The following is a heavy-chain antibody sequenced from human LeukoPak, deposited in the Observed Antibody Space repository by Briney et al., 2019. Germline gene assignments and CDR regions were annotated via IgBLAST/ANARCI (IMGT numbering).Heavy chain of an antibody. CDR3: ARGNLGYDSSGYLLLGPYYYYGMDV. D-gene: IGHD3-22*01. CDR1: GGTFSSYA. V-gene: IGHV1-69*13. Sequence: SVNVSCKASGGTFSSYAISWVRQAPGQGLEWMGGIIPIFGTANYAQKFQGRVTITADESTSTAYMELSSLRSEDTAVYYCARGNLGYDSSGYLLLGPYYYYGMDVWGQGTTVTVSS. CDR2: IIPIFGTA. J-gene: IGHJ6*02.